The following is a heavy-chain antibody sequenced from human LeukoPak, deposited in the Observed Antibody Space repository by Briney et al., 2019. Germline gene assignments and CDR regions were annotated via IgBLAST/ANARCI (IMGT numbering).Heavy chain of an antibody. CDR1: GFMFSDFW. D-gene: IGHD4-17*01. Sequence: GGSLRLSCAASGFMFSDFWMSWVRQAPGKGLEWVAYIKQDGGEKYYVDSVEGRFTISRDNTKNSLYLQMNSLRAEDTAVYYCATRGGDSEVDYWGQGTLVTVSS. CDR3: ATRGGDSEVDY. J-gene: IGHJ4*02. CDR2: IKQDGGEK. V-gene: IGHV3-7*01.